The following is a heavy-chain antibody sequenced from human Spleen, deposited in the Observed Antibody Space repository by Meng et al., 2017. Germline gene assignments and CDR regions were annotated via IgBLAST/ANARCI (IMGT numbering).Heavy chain of an antibody. CDR3: VRSSGWVRTGFDP. D-gene: IGHD6-19*01. CDR2: IGHSGIT. J-gene: IGHJ5*02. CDR1: GGSISTSGYH. Sequence: QPQLQESGSGLVKPAEALSLTGCVSGGSISTSGYHWGWIRQPPGKGLEWIGSIGHSGITYYTPSLKSRVTVSIDTSKSQFSLKLTSVTAADTAVYYCVRSSGWVRTGFDPWGQGTLVTVSS. V-gene: IGHV4-39*01.